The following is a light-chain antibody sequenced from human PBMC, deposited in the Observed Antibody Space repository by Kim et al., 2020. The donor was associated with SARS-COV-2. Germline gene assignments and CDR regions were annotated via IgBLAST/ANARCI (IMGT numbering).Light chain of an antibody. J-gene: IGKJ2*01. CDR1: EGVSSSH. V-gene: IGKV3-20*01. CDR2: VVS. CDR3: QQYEGAYT. Sequence: SVSPGDRDTLFCRASEGVSSSHLAWDQKKPGQAPRLLINVVSKRATGIQDRLIGSGSGTDFTLTISRLEPEDFAVYSCQQYEGAYTCGQGTKLE.